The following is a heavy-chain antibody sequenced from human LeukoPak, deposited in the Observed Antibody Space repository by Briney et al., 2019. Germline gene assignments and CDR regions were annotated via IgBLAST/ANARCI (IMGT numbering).Heavy chain of an antibody. V-gene: IGHV3-53*01. CDR3: AREAVTRNYFDY. J-gene: IGHJ4*02. D-gene: IGHD4-17*01. CDR2: IYSGGST. Sequence: GGPLRLSCAASRFTFSTYAMNWVRQAPGKGLEWVSVIYSGGSTYYADSVKGRFTISRDNSKNTLYLQMNSLRAEDTAVYYCAREAVTRNYFDYWGQGTLVTVSS. CDR1: RFTFSTYA.